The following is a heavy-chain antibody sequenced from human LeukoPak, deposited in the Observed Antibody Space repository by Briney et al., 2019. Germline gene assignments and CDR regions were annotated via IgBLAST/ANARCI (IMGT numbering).Heavy chain of an antibody. D-gene: IGHD1-26*01. J-gene: IGHJ6*02. Sequence: GGSLRLSCAASGFTFDASAMHWVRQAPGKGLEWVSGISWNSGSIGYADSVKGRFTISRDNAKNSLYLQMNSLRTEDTALYYCAKDMATRGRTGMDVWGQGTTVTVSS. CDR3: AKDMATRGRTGMDV. V-gene: IGHV3-9*01. CDR1: GFTFDASA. CDR2: ISWNSGSI.